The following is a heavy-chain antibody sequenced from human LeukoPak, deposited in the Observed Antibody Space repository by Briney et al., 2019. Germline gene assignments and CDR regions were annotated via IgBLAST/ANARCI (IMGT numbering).Heavy chain of an antibody. D-gene: IGHD2-2*01. Sequence: PGRSLRLSCAASGFTFSSYGMHWVRQAPGKGLEWVAVIWYDGSNKYYADSVKGRFTISRDNSKNTLYLQTNSLRAEDTAVYYCARGYCSSTSCLGMDVWGKGTTVTVSS. V-gene: IGHV3-33*01. CDR2: IWYDGSNK. CDR3: ARGYCSSTSCLGMDV. CDR1: GFTFSSYG. J-gene: IGHJ6*03.